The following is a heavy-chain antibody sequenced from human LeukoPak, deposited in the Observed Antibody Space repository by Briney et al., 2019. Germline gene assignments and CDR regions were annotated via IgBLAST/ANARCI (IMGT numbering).Heavy chain of an antibody. J-gene: IGHJ4*02. D-gene: IGHD6-19*01. CDR3: AREDSSGRTENFYY. V-gene: IGHV4-4*07. CDR2: IYTSGST. CDR1: GGSISSYY. Sequence: SETLSLTCTVSGGSISSYYWSWIRQPAGKGLEWIGRIYTSGSTNYNPSLKSRVTMSVDTSKNQFCLKLSSVTAADTAVYYCAREDSSGRTENFYYWGQGTLVTVSS.